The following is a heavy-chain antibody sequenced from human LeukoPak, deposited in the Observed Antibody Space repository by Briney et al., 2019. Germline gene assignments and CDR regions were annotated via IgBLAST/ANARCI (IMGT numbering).Heavy chain of an antibody. CDR2: INSDGGTT. CDR1: GFTFGTYW. CDR3: ATDYYVSGSYYRLFY. Sequence: QPGGSLRLSCGASGFTFGTYWMHWVRQAPGKGLVWVSGINSDGGTTTYADSAKGRFTISRDNAKNTLYLQINNLRAEDTAIYYCATDYYVSGSYYRLFYWGQGTLVTVSS. J-gene: IGHJ4*02. D-gene: IGHD3-10*01. V-gene: IGHV3-74*01.